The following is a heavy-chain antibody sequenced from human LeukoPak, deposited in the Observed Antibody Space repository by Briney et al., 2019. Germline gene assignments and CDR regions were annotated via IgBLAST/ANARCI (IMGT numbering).Heavy chain of an antibody. CDR3: ARDLASAAGKDFDY. J-gene: IGHJ4*02. Sequence: PGGSLRLSCAASGFTFSSYSMNWVRQAPGKGLEWVSSISSSSSYIYYADSVKGRFTISRDNAKNSLYLQMNSLRAEDTAVYYCARDLASAAGKDFDYWGQGTLVTVSS. CDR1: GFTFSSYS. V-gene: IGHV3-21*01. CDR2: ISSSSSYI. D-gene: IGHD6-13*01.